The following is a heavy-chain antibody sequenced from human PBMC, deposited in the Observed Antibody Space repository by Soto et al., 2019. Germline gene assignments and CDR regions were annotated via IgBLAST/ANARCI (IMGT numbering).Heavy chain of an antibody. Sequence: EVQLLESGGGLVQPGGSLRLSCAASGFTLNNYGMSWVRQAPGKGLEWVSAISPNGQCIYYAASVKGRFIISKDNSKNPVFLTMESLTADDTAVYYCAKDRGYPRDYFHYWGQGTLVTVSS. CDR3: AKDRGYPRDYFHY. CDR2: ISPNGQCI. J-gene: IGHJ4*02. V-gene: IGHV3-23*01. D-gene: IGHD6-13*01. CDR1: GFTLNNYG.